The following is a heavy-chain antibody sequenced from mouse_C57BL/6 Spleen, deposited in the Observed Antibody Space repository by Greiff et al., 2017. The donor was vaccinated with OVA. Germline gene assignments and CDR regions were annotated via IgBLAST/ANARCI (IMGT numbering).Heavy chain of an antibody. CDR3: ARGIYYDYDRAFAY. Sequence: VQLQQPGAELVKPGASVKLSCKASGYTFTSYWMHWVKQRPGRGLEWIGRIDPNSGGTKYNEKFKSKATLTVDNPSSTAYMQLSSLTSEDSAVYYCARGIYYDYDRAFAYWGQGTLVTVSA. V-gene: IGHV1-72*01. D-gene: IGHD2-4*01. CDR2: IDPNSGGT. J-gene: IGHJ3*01. CDR1: GYTFTSYW.